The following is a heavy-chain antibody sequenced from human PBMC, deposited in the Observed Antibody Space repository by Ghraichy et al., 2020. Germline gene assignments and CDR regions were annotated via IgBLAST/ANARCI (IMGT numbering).Heavy chain of an antibody. V-gene: IGHV3-33*01. CDR2: VWSDGSKK. CDR3: TRDHKAGDDDFDI. Sequence: LSLTCAASGFTFNNYVMHWVRQAPGKGLEWVALVWSDGSKKYYGDSVKGRFTISRDNSKSTLYLQMNSLRVEDTAMYYCTRDHKAGDDDFDIWGHGAKVTVSS. D-gene: IGHD3-16*01. J-gene: IGHJ3*02. CDR1: GFTFNNYV.